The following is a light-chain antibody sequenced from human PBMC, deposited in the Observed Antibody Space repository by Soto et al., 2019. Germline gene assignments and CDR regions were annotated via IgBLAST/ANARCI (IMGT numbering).Light chain of an antibody. CDR2: DNS. CDR3: GTWDSSLSAGL. J-gene: IGLJ1*01. Sequence: QSVLTQPPSVSAAPGQKVTVSCSGSSSNIGNNYVSWYQQLPGTAPKLLIYDNSKRPSGIPDRFSGSKSGTSATLGITGLQTGDEADYYCGTWDSSLSAGLFGTGTKVTVL. CDR1: SSNIGNNY. V-gene: IGLV1-51*01.